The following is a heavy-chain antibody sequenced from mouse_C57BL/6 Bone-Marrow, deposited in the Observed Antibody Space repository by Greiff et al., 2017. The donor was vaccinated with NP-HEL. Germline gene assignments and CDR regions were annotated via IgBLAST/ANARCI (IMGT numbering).Heavy chain of an antibody. CDR1: GYTFTDYN. CDR2: INPNNGGT. D-gene: IGHD2-3*01. CDR3: ARKHDGYYDWFAY. V-gene: IGHV1-22*01. J-gene: IGHJ3*01. Sequence: VQLQQSGPELVKPGASVKMSCKASGYTFTDYNMHWVKQSHGKSLEWIGYINPNNGGTSYNQKFKGKATLTVNKSSSTAYMELRSLTSEDSAVYYCARKHDGYYDWFAYWGQGTLVTVSA.